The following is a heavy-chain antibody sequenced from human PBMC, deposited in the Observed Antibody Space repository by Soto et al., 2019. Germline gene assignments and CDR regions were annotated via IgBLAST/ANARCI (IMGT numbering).Heavy chain of an antibody. D-gene: IGHD2-15*01. CDR1: GGAFSSYS. CDR2: IIPFFGTK. J-gene: IGHJ5*02. Sequence: QVQLLQSGAEVKKPGSSVKVSCKASGGAFSSYSISWVRQSPGQGLEWMGGIIPFFGTKYYAQKFRGRVTITAGESTSPVYMDLKGLRSDGTAIYCCANYSGSSWVAPWGQGTVVNVSS. V-gene: IGHV1-69*01. CDR3: ANYSGSSWVAP.